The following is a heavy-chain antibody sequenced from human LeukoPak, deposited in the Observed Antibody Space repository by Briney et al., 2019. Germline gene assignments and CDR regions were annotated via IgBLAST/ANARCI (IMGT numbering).Heavy chain of an antibody. Sequence: GTSLRLSCAASGFTFSSYGMHWVRQAPGKGLEWVAMIWSDGTNEHYAGSVKGRFTISRDNSKDTLYLQMSSLRAEDTAVYYCAKTGGYYSMHYYYFDHWGQGILVTVSS. J-gene: IGHJ4*02. CDR3: AKTGGYYSMHYYYFDH. V-gene: IGHV3-33*06. CDR1: GFTFSSYG. D-gene: IGHD3-22*01. CDR2: IWSDGTNE.